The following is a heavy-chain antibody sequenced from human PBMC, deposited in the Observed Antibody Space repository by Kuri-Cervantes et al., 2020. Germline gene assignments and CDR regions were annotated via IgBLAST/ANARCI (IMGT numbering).Heavy chain of an antibody. V-gene: IGHV3-23*01. CDR3: AKGVDRLPYYFDY. D-gene: IGHD3-22*01. CDR2: ISGSGGST. CDR1: GFTFDDYA. J-gene: IGHJ4*02. Sequence: GESLKISCAASGFTFDDYAMHWVRQAPGKGLEWVSGISGSGGSTYYADSVKGRFTISRDNSKNTLYLQMNSLRAEDTAVYYCAKGVDRLPYYFDYWGQGTLVTVSS.